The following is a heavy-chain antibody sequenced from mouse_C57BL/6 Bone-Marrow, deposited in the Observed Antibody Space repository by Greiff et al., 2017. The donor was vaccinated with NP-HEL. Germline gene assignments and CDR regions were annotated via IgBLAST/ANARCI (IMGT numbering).Heavy chain of an antibody. CDR2: ISNLAYSI. J-gene: IGHJ3*01. Sequence: DVKLVESGGGLVQPGGSLKLSCAASGFTFSDYGMAWVRQAPRKGPEWVAFISNLAYSIYYADTVTGRFTISRENAKNTLYLEMSSLRSEDTAMYYCARQGDDYWFAYWGQGTLVTVSA. CDR1: GFTFSDYG. V-gene: IGHV5-15*01. CDR3: ARQGDDYWFAY. D-gene: IGHD2-4*01.